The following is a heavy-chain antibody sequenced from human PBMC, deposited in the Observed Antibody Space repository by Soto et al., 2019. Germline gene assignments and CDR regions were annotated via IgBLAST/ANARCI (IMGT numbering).Heavy chain of an antibody. CDR1: GFTFTSSA. J-gene: IGHJ5*02. D-gene: IGHD2-2*01. CDR2: IVVGSGNT. Sequence: GASVKVSCKASGFTFTSSAVQWVRQARGQRLEWIGWIVVGSGNTNYAQKFQERVTITRDESTSTAYMELSSLRSEDTAVYYCARDCISTSCPNWFDPWGQGTLVTVSS. V-gene: IGHV1-58*01. CDR3: ARDCISTSCPNWFDP.